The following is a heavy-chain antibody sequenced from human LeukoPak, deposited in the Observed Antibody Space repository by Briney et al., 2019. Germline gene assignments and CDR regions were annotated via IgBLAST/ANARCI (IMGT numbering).Heavy chain of an antibody. Sequence: QAGGSLRLSCAASGFTFSSYAMHWVRQAPGKGLEWVAVISYDGSNKYYADSVKGRFTVSRDNSKNTLYLQMNSLRAEDTAVYYCAREKESSSWLDYWGQGTLVTVSS. CDR2: ISYDGSNK. J-gene: IGHJ4*02. CDR1: GFTFSSYA. D-gene: IGHD6-13*01. CDR3: AREKESSSWLDY. V-gene: IGHV3-30*04.